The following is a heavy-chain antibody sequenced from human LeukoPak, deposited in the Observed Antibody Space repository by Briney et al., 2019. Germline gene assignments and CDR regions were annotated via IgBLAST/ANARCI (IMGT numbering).Heavy chain of an antibody. Sequence: GGSLRLSCAASGFTFSSYWMSWVRQAPGKGLEWVANIKQDGSEKYYVDSVKGRFTISRDNAKNSLYLQMNSLRAEDTAVYYCARGQIAVAGGYYYYYMDVWGKGTTVTISS. CDR1: GFTFSSYW. V-gene: IGHV3-7*01. CDR2: IKQDGSEK. D-gene: IGHD6-19*01. CDR3: ARGQIAVAGGYYYYYMDV. J-gene: IGHJ6*03.